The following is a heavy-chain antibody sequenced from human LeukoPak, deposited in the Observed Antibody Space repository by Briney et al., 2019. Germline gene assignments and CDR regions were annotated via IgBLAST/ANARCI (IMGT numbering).Heavy chain of an antibody. CDR1: GYTFTSYP. D-gene: IGHD4-17*01. Sequence: GASVKASCKAYGYTFTSYPISWERQAPGQGLEWMGWITTYNGNTHYAQKLQGRVTMTTETSTSTAYMGLRGLRYDDTAVYYCARGYDYGDYVGDFDYWGQGTLVTVSS. CDR2: ITTYNGNT. V-gene: IGHV1-18*01. J-gene: IGHJ4*02. CDR3: ARGYDYGDYVGDFDY.